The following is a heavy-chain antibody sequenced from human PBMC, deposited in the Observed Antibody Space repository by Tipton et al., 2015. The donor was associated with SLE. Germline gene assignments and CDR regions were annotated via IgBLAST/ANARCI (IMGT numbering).Heavy chain of an antibody. CDR3: ATVEPRSWAFDF. V-gene: IGHV1-2*06. J-gene: IGHJ4*02. CDR2: INPNSGGT. CDR1: GYTFTGYY. Sequence: QSGAEVKKPGASVKVSCKVSGYTFTGYYMHWVRQAPGQGLEWMGRINPNSGGTNYAQKFQGRVTMTRDTSISTAYMELSSLRSEDAAVYYCATVEPRSWAFDFWGQGTLVTVSS. D-gene: IGHD1-26*01.